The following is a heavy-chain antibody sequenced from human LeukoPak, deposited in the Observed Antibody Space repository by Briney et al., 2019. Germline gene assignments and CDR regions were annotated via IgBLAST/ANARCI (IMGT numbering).Heavy chain of an antibody. V-gene: IGHV4-34*01. D-gene: IGHD2-2*01. CDR1: GGSISSYY. CDR3: ARVGHCSSTSCYQARRFDP. CDR2: INHSGST. Sequence: SETLSLTCTVSGGSISSYYWSWIRQPPGKGLEWIGEINHSGSTNYNPSLKSRVTISVDTSKNQFSLKLSSVTAADTAVYYCARVGHCSSTSCYQARRFDPWGQGTLVTVSS. J-gene: IGHJ5*02.